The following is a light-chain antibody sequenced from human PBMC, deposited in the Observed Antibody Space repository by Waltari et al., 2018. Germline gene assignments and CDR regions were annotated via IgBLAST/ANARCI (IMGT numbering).Light chain of an antibody. J-gene: IGLJ2*01. V-gene: IGLV2-14*03. CDR2: DVT. Sequence: QSALTQPASVSGSPGQSISIPCTGTRSNVGCYDYVSWYQQHPGKAPKLMIYDVTHRPSGVPNRFSGSKSGITASLTISGLQPEDEADYYCSSYTTDSLGVFGGGTKLTVL. CDR1: RSNVGCYDY. CDR3: SSYTTDSLGV.